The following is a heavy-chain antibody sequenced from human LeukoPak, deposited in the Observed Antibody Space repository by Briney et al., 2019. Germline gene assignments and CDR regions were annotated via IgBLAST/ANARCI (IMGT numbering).Heavy chain of an antibody. CDR2: ISGSGGST. D-gene: IGHD6-13*01. CDR3: AKEIQYSSSWLAGGAFDI. Sequence: GGSLRLSCAASGFTFSSYAMSWVSQAPGKGLEWVSAISGSGGSTYYPDSVKGRFTISRDNSKNTLYLQMKSLRAEDTAVYYCAKEIQYSSSWLAGGAFDIWGQGTMVTVSS. J-gene: IGHJ3*02. V-gene: IGHV3-23*01. CDR1: GFTFSSYA.